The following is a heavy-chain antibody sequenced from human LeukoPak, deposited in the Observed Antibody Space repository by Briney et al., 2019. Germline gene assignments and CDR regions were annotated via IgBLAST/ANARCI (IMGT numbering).Heavy chain of an antibody. CDR3: SRQAINLQSSNGYNRGRWFDP. J-gene: IGHJ5*02. D-gene: IGHD5-24*01. CDR2: VYYSGST. CDR1: GGSISNSYYY. Sequence: PSETLSLTCSVSGGSISNSYYYWGWIRHPPGKGLEWIGSVYYSGSTYYNPSLKSRVTISVDTSKNQFSLKLRSVTAADTAVYFCSRQAINLQSSNGYNRGRWFDPWGQGTLVTVSS. V-gene: IGHV4-39*01.